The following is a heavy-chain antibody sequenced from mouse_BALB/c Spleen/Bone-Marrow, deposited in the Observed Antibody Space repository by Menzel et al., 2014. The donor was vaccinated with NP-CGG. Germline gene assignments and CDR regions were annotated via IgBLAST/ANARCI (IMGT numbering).Heavy chain of an antibody. J-gene: IGHJ3*01. Sequence: VQLQQSGAELARPGASVKMSCKASGYTFTSYSMHWVKQRPGQGLEWIGYINPSSGYTNYNQKFKDKATLTADKSSNTAYMQLSSLTSEDSAVYYCSRSNGNYVLAYWGQGTLVTVSA. CDR1: GYTFTSYS. D-gene: IGHD2-1*01. CDR2: INPSSGYT. CDR3: SRSNGNYVLAY. V-gene: IGHV1-4*01.